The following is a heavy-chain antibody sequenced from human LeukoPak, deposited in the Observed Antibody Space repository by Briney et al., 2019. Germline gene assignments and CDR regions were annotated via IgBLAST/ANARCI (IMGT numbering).Heavy chain of an antibody. J-gene: IGHJ4*02. CDR1: RFTFSTYS. CDR3: ARGRSGVSGNDSPFDY. D-gene: IGHD5-12*01. V-gene: IGHV3-21*01. Sequence: KTGESLRLSCAASRFTFSTYSMNWVRQAPGKGLEWVASISTSSSYIYYADSLKGRFTISRDNAKKSLYLQINSLRAEDTAVYYCARGRSGVSGNDSPFDYWGQGTLVTVSS. CDR2: ISTSSSYI.